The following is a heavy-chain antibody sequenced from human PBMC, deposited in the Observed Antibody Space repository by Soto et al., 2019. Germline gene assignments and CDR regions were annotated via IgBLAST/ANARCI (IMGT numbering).Heavy chain of an antibody. CDR2: IIPIFGTA. D-gene: IGHD5-18*01. V-gene: IGHV1-69*13. CDR1: GGTFSSYA. CDR3: ARGPPVRSWDTAVVN. J-gene: IGHJ4*02. Sequence: ASVKVSCKASGGTFSSYAISWVRQAPGQGLEWMGGIIPIFGTANYAQKFKGRVTITADESTSTAYMELSSLRSEDTAVYYCARGPPVRSWDTAVVNWGQATMVTVSS.